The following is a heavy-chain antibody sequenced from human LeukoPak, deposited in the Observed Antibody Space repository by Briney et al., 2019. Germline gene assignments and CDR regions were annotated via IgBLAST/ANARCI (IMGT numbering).Heavy chain of an antibody. V-gene: IGHV3-13*01. CDR2: IGTAGDT. CDR1: GFTFSSYD. CDR3: AREDSDRGSGAHDS. J-gene: IGHJ4*02. D-gene: IGHD1-26*01. Sequence: GGSLRLSCAASGFTFSSYDMHWVRQATGKGLEWVSAIGTAGDTYYPGSVKGRFTISRENAKNSLYLQMNSLRAGDTALYYCAREDSDRGSGAHDSWGQGTLVTVSS.